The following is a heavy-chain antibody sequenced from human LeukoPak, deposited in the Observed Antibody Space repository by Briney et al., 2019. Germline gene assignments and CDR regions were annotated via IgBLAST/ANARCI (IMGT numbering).Heavy chain of an antibody. Sequence: PGGSLRLSCAASGFTFGTYAMTWVRQAPGKGLEWVSGISVRGDTTYYAGSVKGRFTASRDSSKNTLHLQMNSLRVDDTAVYYCAKHAWGGGIYSYYHYMDVWGKGTTVTVSS. J-gene: IGHJ6*03. V-gene: IGHV3-23*01. CDR1: GFTFGTYA. CDR2: ISVRGDTT. D-gene: IGHD3-16*01. CDR3: AKHAWGGGIYSYYHYMDV.